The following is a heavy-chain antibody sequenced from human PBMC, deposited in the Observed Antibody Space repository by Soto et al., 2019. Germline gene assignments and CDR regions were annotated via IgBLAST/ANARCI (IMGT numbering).Heavy chain of an antibody. Sequence: PSQTLSLTCVGSGDTVSSNSGAWNWVRQSPSRGLEWLGRTYYRSRWYSDYAVSVRSRIDINADTSKNQVSLQLNSVTPEDTAVYYCARSEEDSDYYYYGMDVWGQGTTVTVSS. J-gene: IGHJ6*02. CDR2: TYYRSRWYS. CDR3: ARSEEDSDYYYYGMDV. CDR1: GDTVSSNSGA. V-gene: IGHV6-1*01. D-gene: IGHD2-15*01.